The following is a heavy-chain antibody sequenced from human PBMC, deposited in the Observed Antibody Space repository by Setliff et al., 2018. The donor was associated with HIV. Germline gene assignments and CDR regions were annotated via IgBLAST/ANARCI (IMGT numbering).Heavy chain of an antibody. Sequence: SVKVSCKASGYTFTDHYLHWVRQAPGQALEWMGWFTPFNDNTNYAQKYRGRISITRDRSMSTAYMELSSLRSEDTAVYYCARDPAPSSSASYFQHWGQGTQVTVSS. V-gene: IGHV1-45*02. CDR1: GYTFTDHY. J-gene: IGHJ1*01. D-gene: IGHD6-6*01. CDR3: ARDPAPSSSASYFQH. CDR2: FTPFNDNT.